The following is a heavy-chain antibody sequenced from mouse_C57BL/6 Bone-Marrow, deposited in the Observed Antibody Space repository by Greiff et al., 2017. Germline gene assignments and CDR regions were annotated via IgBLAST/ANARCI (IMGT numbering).Heavy chain of an antibody. D-gene: IGHD1-1*01. Sequence: QVQLQQPGAELVKPGASVKLSCKASGYTFTSYWMQWVKQRPGQGLEWIGEIDPSDSYTNYNQKFKGKATFTVDTSSSTAYMQLSSLTSEDSAVYYCARYGDYWGQGTSVTVSS. V-gene: IGHV1-50*01. J-gene: IGHJ4*01. CDR2: IDPSDSYT. CDR3: ARYGDY. CDR1: GYTFTSYW.